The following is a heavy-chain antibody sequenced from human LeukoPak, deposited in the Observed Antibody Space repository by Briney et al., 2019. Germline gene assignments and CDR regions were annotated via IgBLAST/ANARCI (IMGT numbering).Heavy chain of an antibody. D-gene: IGHD5-12*01. CDR1: GSTFDTYI. V-gene: IGHV3-30*03. J-gene: IGHJ4*02. CDR2: ILNDGTDK. CDR3: ARDLLRGYDRAIDY. Sequence: GGSLRLSCAASGSTFDTYIMHWVRQAPGKGLEWVAVILNDGTDKYYADSVEGRFTISRDNSNNTLHLQMNNLRLEDTAVYYCARDLLRGYDRAIDYWGQGTLVTVSS.